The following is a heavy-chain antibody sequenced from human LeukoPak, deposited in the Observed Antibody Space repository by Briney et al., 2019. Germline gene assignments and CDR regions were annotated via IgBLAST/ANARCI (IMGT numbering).Heavy chain of an antibody. CDR3: AREALRFPLFDP. CDR1: GFTFSSYW. D-gene: IGHD3-3*01. Sequence: PGGSLRLSCAASGFTFSSYWMHWVRQAQGKGLVWVSHIVSDATTTSYADSVKGRFTISRDNAKNTLYLQMNSLRAEDTAVYYCAREALRFPLFDPWGQGALVTVSS. V-gene: IGHV3-74*01. J-gene: IGHJ5*02. CDR2: IVSDATTT.